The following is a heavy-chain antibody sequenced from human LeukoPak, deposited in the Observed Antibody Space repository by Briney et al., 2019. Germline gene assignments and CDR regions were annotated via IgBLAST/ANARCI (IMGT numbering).Heavy chain of an antibody. Sequence: GGSLRLSCAASGFTFSSYAMSWVRQAPGKGLEWVSAISGSGGSTYYADSVKGRFTISRDNSKNTLYLQMNSLRAEDTAVYYCAKGKGHYYDSSGYYWDAVDIWGQGTMVTVSS. CDR2: ISGSGGST. CDR3: AKGKGHYYDSSGYYWDAVDI. J-gene: IGHJ3*02. V-gene: IGHV3-23*01. D-gene: IGHD3-22*01. CDR1: GFTFSSYA.